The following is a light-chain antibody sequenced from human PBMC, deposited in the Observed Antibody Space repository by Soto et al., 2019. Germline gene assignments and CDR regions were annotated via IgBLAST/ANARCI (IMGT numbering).Light chain of an antibody. J-gene: IGKJ5*01. CDR3: QQYGRSPL. V-gene: IGKV3-20*01. CDR2: ATS. CDR1: ESSITDY. Sequence: EFVLTQSPGTLSLSPGETATLSCRASESSITDYSAWYQQRPGQPPRLLIYATSQRAPGIPDRFSGSGSGTDFTLTISRLEPEDFAVYYFQQYGRSPLFGQGTRLEIK.